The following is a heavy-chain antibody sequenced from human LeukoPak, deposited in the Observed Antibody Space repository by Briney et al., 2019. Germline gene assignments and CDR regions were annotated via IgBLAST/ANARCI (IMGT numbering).Heavy chain of an antibody. Sequence: SETLSLTCTVSGGSISSYYWSWIRQPPGKGLEWIGYIYYSGSTNYNPSLKSRVTISVDTSKNQFSLKLSSVTAADTAVYYCASVSGDVGYSYGYYYYYMDVWGKGTTVTVSS. J-gene: IGHJ6*03. V-gene: IGHV4-59*01. CDR1: GGSISSYY. CDR3: ASVSGDVGYSYGYYYYYMDV. D-gene: IGHD5-18*01. CDR2: IYYSGST.